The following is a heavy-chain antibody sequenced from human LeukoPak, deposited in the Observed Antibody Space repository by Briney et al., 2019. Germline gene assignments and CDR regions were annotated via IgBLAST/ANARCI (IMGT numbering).Heavy chain of an antibody. CDR3: ARSSYYYDSSGYSLGWFDP. D-gene: IGHD3-22*01. CDR2: IYYSGST. J-gene: IGHJ5*02. V-gene: IGHV4-59*01. Sequence: SETLSLTCTVSGGSISSYYWSWIRQPPGKGLEWIGYIYYSGSTNYNLSLKSRVTISVDTSKNQFSLKLSSVTAADTAVYYCARSSYYYDSSGYSLGWFDPWGQGTLVTVSS. CDR1: GGSISSYY.